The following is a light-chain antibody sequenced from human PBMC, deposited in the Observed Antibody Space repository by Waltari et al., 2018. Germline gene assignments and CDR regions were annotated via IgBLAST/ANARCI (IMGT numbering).Light chain of an antibody. V-gene: IGKV1-5*03. CDR2: KAS. CDR3: QQYINYWT. J-gene: IGKJ1*01. Sequence: DYQMTQSPSTLSASVGDRVTITCRASQNVDRLLAWYQQKPGKAPKLLIYKASILETGVPSRFVGSGSVTEFTLTINSLQPDDFATYYCQQYINYWTFGQGTKVESK. CDR1: QNVDRL.